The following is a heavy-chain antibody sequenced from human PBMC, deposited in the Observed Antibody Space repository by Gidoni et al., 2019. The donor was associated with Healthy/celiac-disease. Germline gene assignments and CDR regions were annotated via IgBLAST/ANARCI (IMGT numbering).Heavy chain of an antibody. CDR3: ARDVDTAAGGENYGMDV. J-gene: IGHJ6*02. V-gene: IGHV3-33*01. Sequence: QVQLVESGGGVVQPGRSLRLSCAASGFTFSSYGMHWVRQAPGKGLEGVAVIWYDGSNKYYADSVKGRFTISRDNSKNTLYLQMNSLRAEDTAVYYCARDVDTAAGGENYGMDVWGQGTTVTVSS. CDR2: IWYDGSNK. CDR1: GFTFSSYG. D-gene: IGHD5-18*01.